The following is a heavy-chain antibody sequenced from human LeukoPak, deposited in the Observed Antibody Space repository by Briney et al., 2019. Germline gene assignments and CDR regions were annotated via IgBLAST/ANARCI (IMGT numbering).Heavy chain of an antibody. CDR2: INPSGDST. J-gene: IGHJ6*02. CDR3: AVSLTTGGYYGMDV. D-gene: IGHD1-1*01. V-gene: IGHV1-46*03. Sequence: ASVKVSCKASGYTFTSYDMHWVRQAPGQGLEWMGIINPSGDSTSYAQKFQGRVTMTRDTSTSTVYMELSSLRSEDTAVYFCAVSLTTGGYYGMDVWGQGTTVTVSS. CDR1: GYTFTSYD.